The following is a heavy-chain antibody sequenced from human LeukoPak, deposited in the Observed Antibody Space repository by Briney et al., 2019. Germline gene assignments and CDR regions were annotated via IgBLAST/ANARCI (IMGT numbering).Heavy chain of an antibody. D-gene: IGHD3-10*01. J-gene: IGHJ6*02. V-gene: IGHV1-2*02. Sequence: ASVKVSCKASGYTFTGYYIHWVRQAPGQGLEWMGFINPDSGGTNFAQKFQGRVTMTRDTSISTAYMELNSLSSDDTAVYFCARAGGGRFGEPWNYYNGMDVWGQGTTVTASS. CDR1: GYTFTGYY. CDR2: INPDSGGT. CDR3: ARAGGGRFGEPWNYYNGMDV.